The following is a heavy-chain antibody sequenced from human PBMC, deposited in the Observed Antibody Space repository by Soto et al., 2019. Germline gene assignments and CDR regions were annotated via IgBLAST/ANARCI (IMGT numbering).Heavy chain of an antibody. CDR3: ARGSMVRGSPYNWFDP. D-gene: IGHD3-10*01. J-gene: IGHJ5*02. CDR1: GDSVSSNSAA. V-gene: IGHV6-1*01. CDR2: TYYRSKWYN. Sequence: SQTLSLTCVISGDSVSSNSAAWNWIRQSPSRGLEWLGRTYYRSKWYNDYAVSVKSRITINPDTSKNQFSLQLNSVTPEDTAVFYCARGSMVRGSPYNWFDPWGQGTLVTVSS.